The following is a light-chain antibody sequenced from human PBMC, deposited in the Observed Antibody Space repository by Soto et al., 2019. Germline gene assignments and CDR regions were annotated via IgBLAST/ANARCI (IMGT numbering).Light chain of an antibody. V-gene: IGKV1-5*01. CDR1: QSIRSW. Sequence: DIQMTQSPSTLSASVVDRVSITCRASQSIRSWLAWYQHKPGKAPKLLIYDASSLQSGVPSRFSGRGSGTEFTLTISSLQPDDFATYYCQQYNSYSWTCGQGTKGDIK. CDR3: QQYNSYSWT. CDR2: DAS. J-gene: IGKJ1*01.